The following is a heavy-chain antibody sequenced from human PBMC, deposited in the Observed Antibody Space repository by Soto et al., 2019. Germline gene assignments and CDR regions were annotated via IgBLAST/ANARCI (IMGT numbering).Heavy chain of an antibody. J-gene: IGHJ4*02. V-gene: IGHV3-21*01. Sequence: EVRLVESGGGLVKPGGSLRLSCAASGFTFSSYSVDWIRQAPGKGLEWVSSISSSSSYTNYADSVKGRFTISRDNAKNSLYLQMNSLRAEDTAVYYCARDGGIGGSNPPMYYFDYWGQGTLVTVSS. CDR1: GFTFSSYS. D-gene: IGHD1-26*01. CDR2: ISSSSSYT. CDR3: ARDGGIGGSNPPMYYFDY.